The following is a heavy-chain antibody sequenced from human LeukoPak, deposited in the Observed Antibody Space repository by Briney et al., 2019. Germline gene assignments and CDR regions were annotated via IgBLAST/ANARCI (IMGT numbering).Heavy chain of an antibody. V-gene: IGHV3-48*04. CDR1: GFPLSSYS. Sequence: GGSLRLSCAGSGFPLSSYSMKWVRQAPGKGLESVSYISGTSRTIFYADSVKGRFTISRDNAKNSLFLQMNSLRAEDTAVYYCARVVFIDWYFDFWGRGPLVIVSS. D-gene: IGHD2-8*02. CDR3: ARVVFIDWYFDF. CDR2: ISGTSRTI. J-gene: IGHJ2*01.